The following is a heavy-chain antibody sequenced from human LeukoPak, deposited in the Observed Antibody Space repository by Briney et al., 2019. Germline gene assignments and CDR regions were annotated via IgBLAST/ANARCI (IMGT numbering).Heavy chain of an antibody. CDR2: IYHSGST. V-gene: IGHV4-38-2*02. CDR3: ARRGRRYCSSTSCSVLDY. Sequence: PSETLSLTCTVSGYSISSGYYWGWIRQPPGKGLEWIGSIYHSGSTYYNPSLKSRVTISVDTSKNQFSLKLSSVTAADTAVYYCARRGRRYCSSTSCSVLDYWGQGTLVTVSS. J-gene: IGHJ4*02. CDR1: GYSISSGYY. D-gene: IGHD2-2*01.